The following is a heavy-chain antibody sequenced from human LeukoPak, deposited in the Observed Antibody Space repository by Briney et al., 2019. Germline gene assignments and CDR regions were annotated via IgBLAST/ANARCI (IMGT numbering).Heavy chain of an antibody. CDR1: GYTFANFW. Sequence: GESLKISCQGSGYTFANFWIAWVRQMPGKGLEWMGIIYPGDSDTRYSPSFQGQVTISADKSISTAYLQWSSLQALDTATYYYYVDVWGKGTTVTVSS. J-gene: IGHJ6*04. CDR2: IYPGDSDT. D-gene: IGHD3-10*01. V-gene: IGHV5-51*01. CDR3: YVDV.